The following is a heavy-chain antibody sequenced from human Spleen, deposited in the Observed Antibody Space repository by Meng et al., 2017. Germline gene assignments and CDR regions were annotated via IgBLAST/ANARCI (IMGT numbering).Heavy chain of an antibody. J-gene: IGHJ4*02. D-gene: IGHD6-13*01. CDR2: INRDGSEE. Sequence: GGSLRLSCAASGFTFRSNWMSWVRQAPGKGLEWVANINRDGSEEHFVDSVKGRFTISRDNAKNSLYLQMNSLRAEDTAVYYCARVIAAAPTYYFDYWGQGTLVTVSS. V-gene: IGHV3-7*03. CDR1: GFTFRSNW. CDR3: ARVIAAAPTYYFDY.